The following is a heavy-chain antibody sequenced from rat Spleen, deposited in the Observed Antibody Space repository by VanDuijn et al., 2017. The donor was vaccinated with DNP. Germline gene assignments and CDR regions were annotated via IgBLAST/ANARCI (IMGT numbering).Heavy chain of an antibody. D-gene: IGHD1-2*01. J-gene: IGHJ2*01. CDR1: GFTFNNYW. V-gene: IGHV5-58*01. CDR2: INTDGGST. CDR3: ASWAPIAPISTSNY. Sequence: EVQLVESGGDLVQPGRSLKLSCVASGFTFNNYWMFWVRQAPGKGLEWVASINTDGGSTYYPDSVKGRFTISRDNAENTVHLKMNSLRSEDTATYYCASWAPIAPISTSNYWGQGVMVTVSS.